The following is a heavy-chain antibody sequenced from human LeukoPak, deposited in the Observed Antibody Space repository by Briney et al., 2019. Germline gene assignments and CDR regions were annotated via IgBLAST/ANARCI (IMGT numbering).Heavy chain of an antibody. CDR2: AHYSGSG. CDR1: GDSIRTYH. J-gene: IGHJ4*02. CDR3: ARDEINYGSGSYFDF. D-gene: IGHD3-10*01. V-gene: IGHV4-59*01. Sequence: PSETLSLTCTVSGDSIRTYHWNWIRQSPGKGLGWIGSAHYSGSGNHNPSLKSRLTISVDTSKNQVSLKLSSITAADTAMYYCARDEINYGSGSYFDFWGQGTLVTVSS.